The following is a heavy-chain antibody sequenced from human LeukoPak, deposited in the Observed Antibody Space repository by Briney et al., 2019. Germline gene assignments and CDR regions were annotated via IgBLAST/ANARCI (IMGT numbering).Heavy chain of an antibody. V-gene: IGHV4-59*01. CDR1: GGSISSYY. CDR2: IYYSGST. J-gene: IGHJ2*01. Sequence: SETLSLTCTVSGGSISSYYWSWIRQPPGKGLEWIGYIYYSGSTNYNPSLKSRVTISVDTSRNQFSLKLSSVTAADTAVYYCARRGANSGSYSHFDLWGRGTLVTVSS. D-gene: IGHD1-26*01. CDR3: ARRGANSGSYSHFDL.